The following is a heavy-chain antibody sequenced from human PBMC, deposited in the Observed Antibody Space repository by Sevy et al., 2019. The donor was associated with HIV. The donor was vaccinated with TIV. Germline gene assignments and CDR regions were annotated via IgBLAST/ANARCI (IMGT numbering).Heavy chain of an antibody. CDR1: GFSLSDYA. Sequence: GGSLRLSCAASGFSLSDYAIHWARQGPVKGLEWLTVISFDGGNKYYADSVKGRFTISRENSKNTVYLQMNSLRPEDTALYYCARGPYNGGLRLDFWGRGILVTVSS. CDR2: ISFDGGNK. V-gene: IGHV3-30-3*01. J-gene: IGHJ4*02. D-gene: IGHD2-8*01. CDR3: ARGPYNGGLRLDF.